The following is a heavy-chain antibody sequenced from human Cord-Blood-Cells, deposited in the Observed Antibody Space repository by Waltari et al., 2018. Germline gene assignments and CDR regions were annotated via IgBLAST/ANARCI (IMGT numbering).Heavy chain of an antibody. CDR2: IYTSGST. D-gene: IGHD1-20*01. J-gene: IGHJ2*01. Sequence: QVQLQESGPGLVKPSQTLSLTCTVSGGSISSGSYYWSWIRQPAGKGLEWIGYIYTSGSTNYNPSRKSRVTISVDTSKNQFSLKLSSVTAADTAVYYCARDITGAYWYFDLWGRGTLVTVSS. CDR3: ARDITGAYWYFDL. V-gene: IGHV4-61*09. CDR1: GGSISSGSYY.